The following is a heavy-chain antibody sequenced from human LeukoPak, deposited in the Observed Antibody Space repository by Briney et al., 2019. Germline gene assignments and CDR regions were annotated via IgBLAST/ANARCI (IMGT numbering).Heavy chain of an antibody. V-gene: IGHV3-21*01. J-gene: IGHJ3*02. Sequence: PGGSLRLTCAASGFTFSSYSMNWVCQAPGKGLEWVSSISSSSSYIYYADSVKGRFTISRDNAKNSLYLQMNSLRAEDTAVYYCARDLRSPGAFDIWGQGTMVTVSS. CDR2: ISSSSSYI. CDR3: ARDLRSPGAFDI. CDR1: GFTFSSYS. D-gene: IGHD1-26*01.